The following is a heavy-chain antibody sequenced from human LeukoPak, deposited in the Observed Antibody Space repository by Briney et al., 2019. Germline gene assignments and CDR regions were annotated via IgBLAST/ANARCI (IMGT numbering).Heavy chain of an antibody. V-gene: IGHV3-9*01. CDR1: GFTFADYA. Sequence: GGSLRLSCAASGFTFADYAIHWVRQAPGKGLEGVSGISWNSGSIGYADSVKGRFTISRDNAKNSLYLQMNSLRAEDTALYYCAKGAVEMATIPPDYWGQGTLVTVSS. CDR2: ISWNSGSI. CDR3: AKGAVEMATIPPDY. J-gene: IGHJ4*02. D-gene: IGHD5-24*01.